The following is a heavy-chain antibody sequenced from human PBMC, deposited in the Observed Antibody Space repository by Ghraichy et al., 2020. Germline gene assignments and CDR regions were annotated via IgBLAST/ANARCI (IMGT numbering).Heavy chain of an antibody. CDR3: ARDRPRSIAARPGWFDP. J-gene: IGHJ5*02. CDR1: GFTFSSYS. D-gene: IGHD6-6*01. V-gene: IGHV3-48*02. CDR2: ISSSSSTI. Sequence: GGSLRLSCAASGFTFSSYSMNWVRQAPGKGLEWVSYISSSSSTIYYADSVKGRFTISRDNAKNSLYLQMNSLRDEDTAVYYCARDRPRSIAARPGWFDPWGQGTLVTVSS.